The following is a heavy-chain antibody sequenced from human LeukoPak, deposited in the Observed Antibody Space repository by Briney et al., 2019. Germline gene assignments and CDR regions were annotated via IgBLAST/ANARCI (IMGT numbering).Heavy chain of an antibody. CDR1: GFTFSSYA. CDR3: AKDWSPRKYSYGYDLDH. D-gene: IGHD5-18*01. V-gene: IGHV3-23*01. Sequence: GGSLRLSCAASGFTFSSYAMSWVRQAPGKGLEWVSAISGSGGSTYYADSVKGRFTISRDNSKNTLYLQMNSLRAEDTAVYYCAKDWSPRKYSYGYDLDHWGQGTLVTVSS. CDR2: ISGSGGST. J-gene: IGHJ4*02.